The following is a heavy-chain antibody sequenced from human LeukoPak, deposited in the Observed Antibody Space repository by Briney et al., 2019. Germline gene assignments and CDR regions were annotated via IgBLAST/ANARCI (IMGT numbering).Heavy chain of an antibody. CDR3: ARGSGSYYKRGGPGGYYYYMDV. D-gene: IGHD3-10*01. Sequence: SETLSLTCTVSGGSISSYYWSWIRQPPGKGLEWIGYIYYSGSTNYNPSLKSRVTISVDTSKNQFSLKLSSVTAADTAVYYCARGSGSYYKRGGPGGYYYYMDVWGKGTTVTISS. J-gene: IGHJ6*03. CDR1: GGSISSYY. V-gene: IGHV4-59*01. CDR2: IYYSGST.